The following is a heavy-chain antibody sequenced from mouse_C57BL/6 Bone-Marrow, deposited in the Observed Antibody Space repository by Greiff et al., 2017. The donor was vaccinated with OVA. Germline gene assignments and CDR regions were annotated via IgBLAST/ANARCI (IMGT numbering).Heavy chain of an antibody. V-gene: IGHV5-2*03. CDR2: INSDGGST. Sequence: EVKLVESGGGLVQPGESLKLSCESNEYEFPSHDMSWVRKTPEKRLELVAAINSDGGSTYYPDTMERRFIISRDNTKKTLYLQMSSLRSEDTALYYCARHEGTMITTDPYFDYWGQGTTLTVSS. CDR1: EYEFPSHD. D-gene: IGHD2-4*01. CDR3: ARHEGTMITTDPYFDY. J-gene: IGHJ2*01.